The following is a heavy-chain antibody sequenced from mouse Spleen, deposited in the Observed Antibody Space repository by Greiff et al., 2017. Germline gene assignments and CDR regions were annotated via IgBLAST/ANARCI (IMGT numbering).Heavy chain of an antibody. J-gene: IGHJ2*01. CDR1: GFTFSDYY. CDR2: INYDGSST. D-gene: IGHD2-3*01. CDR3: ARDGYYGTGTSRFDY. Sequence: DVQLVESEGGLVQPGSSMKLSCTASGFTFSDYYMAWVRQVPEKGLEWVANINYDGSSTYYLDSLKSRFIISRDNAKNILYLQMSSLKSEDTATYYCARDGYYGTGTSRFDYWGQGTTLTVSS. V-gene: IGHV5-16*01.